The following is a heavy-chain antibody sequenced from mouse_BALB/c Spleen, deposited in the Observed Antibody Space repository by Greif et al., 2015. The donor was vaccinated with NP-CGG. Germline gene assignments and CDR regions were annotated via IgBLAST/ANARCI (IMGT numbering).Heavy chain of an antibody. J-gene: IGHJ4*01. CDR1: GYTFTSYW. CDR2: IYPSDSYT. D-gene: IGHD2-3*01. V-gene: IGHV1-69*02. CDR3: TRWLLRDYYAMDY. Sequence: LQESGAELVRPGASVKLSCKASGYTFTSYWINWVKQRPGQGLEWIGNIYPSDSYTNYNQKFKDKATLTVDKSSNTAYMQRSSPTSEDSAVYYCTRWLLRDYYAMDYWGQGTSVTVSS.